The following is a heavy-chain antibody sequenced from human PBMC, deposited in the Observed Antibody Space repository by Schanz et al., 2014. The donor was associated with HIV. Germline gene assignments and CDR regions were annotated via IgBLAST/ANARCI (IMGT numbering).Heavy chain of an antibody. Sequence: VQLVESGGGVVQPGRSLRLSCAASGFTFSSYGMHWVRQAPGKGLEWVSTISGSGGSPYYADSVKGRFTISRDNSKNTLYLQMNSLRAEDPAVYYCARGLPADYWGQGTLVTVSS. V-gene: IGHV3-23*04. CDR1: GFTFSSYG. CDR2: ISGSGGSP. D-gene: IGHD5-18*01. J-gene: IGHJ4*02. CDR3: ARGLPADY.